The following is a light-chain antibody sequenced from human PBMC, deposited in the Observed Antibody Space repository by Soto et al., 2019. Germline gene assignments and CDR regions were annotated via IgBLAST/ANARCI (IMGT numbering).Light chain of an antibody. CDR2: DAS. V-gene: IGKV3-11*01. Sequence: EIVLTQSPATLSLSPGERATLSCRATQSVRSSLAWYLQQPGQAPRLLIYDASKRATGIPARFSGSGSGTDFTLTISSLQPDDFSSYYCQQYYTYSTFGQGTKVDIK. J-gene: IGKJ1*01. CDR1: QSVRSS. CDR3: QQYYTYST.